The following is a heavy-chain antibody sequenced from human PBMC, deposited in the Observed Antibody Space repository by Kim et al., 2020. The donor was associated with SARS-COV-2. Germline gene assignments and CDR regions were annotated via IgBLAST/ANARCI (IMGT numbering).Heavy chain of an antibody. J-gene: IGHJ6*02. CDR2: ISGSGGST. CDR1: GFTFSSYA. V-gene: IGHV3-23*01. Sequence: GGSLRLSCAASGFTFSSYAMSWVRQAPGKGLEWVSAISGSGGSTYYADSVKGRFTISRDNSKNTLYLQMNSLRAEDTAVYYCAKDRAQWELRPSYYYYGMDVWGQGTTVTVSS. D-gene: IGHD1-26*01. CDR3: AKDRAQWELRPSYYYYGMDV.